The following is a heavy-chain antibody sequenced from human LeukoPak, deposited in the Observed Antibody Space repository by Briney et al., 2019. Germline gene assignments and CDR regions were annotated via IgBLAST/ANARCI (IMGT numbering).Heavy chain of an antibody. J-gene: IGHJ4*02. CDR2: INQDGSAK. V-gene: IGHV3-7*01. CDR3: ARDGLHSISYYYDSSGYYLHDY. D-gene: IGHD3-22*01. Sequence: GGSLRLSCEVSGFTFAKYWMTWVRQAPGKGLEWVAKINQDGSAKHYVDSAKGRFTISRDNAKNSLSLQMNSLRAEDTAVYYCARDGLHSISYYYDSSGYYLHDYWGQGTLVTVSS. CDR1: GFTFAKYW.